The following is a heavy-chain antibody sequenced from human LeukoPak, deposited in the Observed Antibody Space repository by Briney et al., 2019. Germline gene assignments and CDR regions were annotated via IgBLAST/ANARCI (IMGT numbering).Heavy chain of an antibody. CDR1: GFTFSGYA. CDR2: ISGSGGST. V-gene: IGHV3-23*01. J-gene: IGHJ6*02. D-gene: IGHD4-17*01. CDR3: AKEDGTVTTLYYYYGMDV. Sequence: PGGSLRLSCAASGFTFSGYAMSWVRQAPGKGLEWVSAISGSGGSTYYADSVKGRFTISRDNSKNTLYLQMNSLRAEDTAVYYCAKEDGTVTTLYYYYGMDVWGQGTTVTVSS.